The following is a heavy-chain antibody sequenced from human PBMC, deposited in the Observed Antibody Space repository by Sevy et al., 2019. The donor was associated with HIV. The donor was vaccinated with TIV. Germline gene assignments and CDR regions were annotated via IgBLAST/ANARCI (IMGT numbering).Heavy chain of an antibody. J-gene: IGHJ4*02. CDR2: ISSSSSYI. V-gene: IGHV3-21*01. D-gene: IGHD6-13*01. CDR3: ARARGCSWYYFDY. Sequence: GGCLRLSCAASGFTFSSYSMNCVRQAPGKGLEWVSSISSSSSYIYYADSVKGRFTISRDNAKNSLYLQMNSLTAKDTAVYYCARARGCSWYYFDYWGQGTMVTVSS. CDR1: GFTFSSYS.